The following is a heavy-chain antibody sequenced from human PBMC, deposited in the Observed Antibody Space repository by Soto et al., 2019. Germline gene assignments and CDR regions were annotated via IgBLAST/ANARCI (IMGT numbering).Heavy chain of an antibody. CDR3: ARGGHDFWSGPFDY. CDR2: IDNSGST. J-gene: IGHJ4*02. D-gene: IGHD3-3*01. Sequence: SETLSLTCTVAGGSISNYFCNWIRQPAGKGLEWIGRIDNSGSTNYNPSLKSRITMSADTSRNQFSLKLNSVTAADTAVYYCARGGHDFWSGPFDYRGQGALVTVSS. CDR1: GGSISNYF. V-gene: IGHV4-4*07.